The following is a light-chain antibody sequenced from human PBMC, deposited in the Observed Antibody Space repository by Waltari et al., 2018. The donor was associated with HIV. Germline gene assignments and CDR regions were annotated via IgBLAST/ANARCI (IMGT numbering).Light chain of an antibody. Sequence: QSVLTQPPSASGTPGQRVTISCSGSSSNIGRNYVYWYQQLPGTAPKLLSYSNNQRPSGVPDRFSGSKSGTSASLAISGLRSEDEADYYCAAWDDSLSGLHVVFGGGTKVTVL. V-gene: IGLV1-47*02. CDR1: SSNIGRNY. J-gene: IGLJ2*01. CDR3: AAWDDSLSGLHVV. CDR2: SNN.